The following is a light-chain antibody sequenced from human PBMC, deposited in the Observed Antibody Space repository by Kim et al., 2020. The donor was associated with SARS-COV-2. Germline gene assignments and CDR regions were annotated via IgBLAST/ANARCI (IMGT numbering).Light chain of an antibody. CDR1: SGNIAANH. V-gene: IGLV6-57*03. Sequence: KTVTISCPRSSGNIAANHVQWYQQRPGRAPHTVIYEHDQRPSGVPDRFSGSIDSSSNSASLSISGLKTEDEADYYCQSYDSSSHVVFGGGTQLTVL. CDR3: QSYDSSSHVV. CDR2: EHD. J-gene: IGLJ2*01.